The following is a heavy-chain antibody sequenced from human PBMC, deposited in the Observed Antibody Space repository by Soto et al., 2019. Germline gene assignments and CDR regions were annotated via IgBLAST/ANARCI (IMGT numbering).Heavy chain of an antibody. CDR2: ISSSSSYI. CDR1: GFTFSSYS. Sequence: EVQLVESGGGLVKPGGSLRLSCAASGFTFSSYSMNWVRQAPGKGLEWVSSISSSSSYIYYADSVKGRFTISRDNAKNSLYLQMNSLRAEDTAVYYCARDLDCSGGSCPGTNWFDPWGQGTLVTVSS. D-gene: IGHD2-15*01. CDR3: ARDLDCSGGSCPGTNWFDP. J-gene: IGHJ5*02. V-gene: IGHV3-21*01.